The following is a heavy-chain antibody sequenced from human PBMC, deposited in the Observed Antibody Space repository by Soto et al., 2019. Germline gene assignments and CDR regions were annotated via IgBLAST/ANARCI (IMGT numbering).Heavy chain of an antibody. D-gene: IGHD3-3*01. CDR3: ARSPLRFLEGSFFDY. Sequence: LSLTCTVSGGSISSGGYYWSWIRQHPGKGLEWIGYIYYSGSTYYNPSLKSRVTISVDTSKNQFSLKLSSVTAADTAVYYCARSPLRFLEGSFFDYWGQGTLVTVSS. CDR2: IYYSGST. CDR1: GGSISSGGYY. J-gene: IGHJ4*02. V-gene: IGHV4-31*03.